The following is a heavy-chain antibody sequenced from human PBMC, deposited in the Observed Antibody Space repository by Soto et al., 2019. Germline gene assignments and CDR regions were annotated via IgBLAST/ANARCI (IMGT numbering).Heavy chain of an antibody. Sequence: SETLSLTCTVSGGSISIYYWSWIRQPPGKGLEWIGYIYYSGSTNYNPSLKSRVTISVDTSKNQFSLKLSSVTAADTAVYYCARDQIAVAGTEIFNWFDPWGQGTLVTVSS. CDR2: IYYSGST. D-gene: IGHD6-19*01. CDR1: GGSISIYY. CDR3: ARDQIAVAGTEIFNWFDP. J-gene: IGHJ5*02. V-gene: IGHV4-59*01.